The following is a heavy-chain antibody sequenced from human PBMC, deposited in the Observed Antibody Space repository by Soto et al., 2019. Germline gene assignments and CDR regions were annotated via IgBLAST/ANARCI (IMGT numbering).Heavy chain of an antibody. CDR1: GGSISSYY. Sequence: KPSETLSLTCTVSGGSISSYYWSWIRQPPGKGLEWIGYIYYSGSTNYNPSLKSRVTISVDTSKNQFSLKLSSVTAADTAVYYCAGAFGVVTAPLDYWGQGTLVTVSS. J-gene: IGHJ4*02. V-gene: IGHV4-59*08. CDR3: AGAFGVVTAPLDY. D-gene: IGHD3-3*01. CDR2: IYYSGST.